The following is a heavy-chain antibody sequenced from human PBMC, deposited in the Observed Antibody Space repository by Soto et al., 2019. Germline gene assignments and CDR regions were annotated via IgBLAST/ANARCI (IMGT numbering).Heavy chain of an antibody. Sequence: EVQLLESGGGFIPPGGSLRLSCAASGFTFAGYGMSWVRQAPGKGLEWVASISGSVVNTYYADPVKGRFTISRDNSKNPLYLQKNSLRAEDTALYYCAKDRGYRSGSYQLGMDVWGQGTTVTVSS. V-gene: IGHV3-23*01. CDR1: GFTFAGYG. CDR2: ISGSVVNT. D-gene: IGHD3-10*01. J-gene: IGHJ6*02. CDR3: AKDRGYRSGSYQLGMDV.